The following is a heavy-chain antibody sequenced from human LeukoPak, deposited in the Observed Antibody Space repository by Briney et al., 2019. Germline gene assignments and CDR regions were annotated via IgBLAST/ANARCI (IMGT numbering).Heavy chain of an antibody. D-gene: IGHD4-11*01. J-gene: IGHJ4*02. Sequence: SETLSLTCAVYGVSFSGYYWSWIRQPPGKGLEWIGEINHRGSTNYNPSLKSRVTISVDTSKNQFSLKLSSVTAADTAVYYCARDLYIYDYWGQGTLVTVSS. V-gene: IGHV4-34*01. CDR2: INHRGST. CDR3: ARDLYIYDY. CDR1: GVSFSGYY.